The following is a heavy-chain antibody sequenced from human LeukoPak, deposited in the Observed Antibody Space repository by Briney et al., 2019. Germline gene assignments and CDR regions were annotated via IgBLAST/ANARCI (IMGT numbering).Heavy chain of an antibody. Sequence: ASAKVSCKASGYTFTSYDINWVRQATGQGLEWMGWMNPNSGNTGYAQKFQGRVTMTRNTSISTAYMELSSLRSEDTAVYYCARKPLFRGYYFDYWGQGTLVTVSS. CDR2: MNPNSGNT. V-gene: IGHV1-8*01. CDR1: GYTFTSYD. CDR3: ARKPLFRGYYFDY. J-gene: IGHJ4*02. D-gene: IGHD3-16*01.